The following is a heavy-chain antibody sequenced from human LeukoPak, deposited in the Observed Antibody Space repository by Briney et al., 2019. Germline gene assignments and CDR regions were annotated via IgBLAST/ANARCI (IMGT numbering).Heavy chain of an antibody. CDR2: FDPEDGET. CDR1: GYTLTELS. Sequence: ASVKVSCKVSGYTLTELSMHWVRQAPGKGLEWMGGFDPEDGETIYAQKFQGRVTMTEDASTDTAYMELSSLRSEDTAVYYCATVKNIVVVNLPFDYWGQGTLVTVSS. V-gene: IGHV1-24*01. J-gene: IGHJ4*02. D-gene: IGHD3-22*01. CDR3: ATVKNIVVVNLPFDY.